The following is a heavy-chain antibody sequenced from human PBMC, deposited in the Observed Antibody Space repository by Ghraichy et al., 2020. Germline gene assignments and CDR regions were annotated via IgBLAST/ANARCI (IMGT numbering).Heavy chain of an antibody. V-gene: IGHV4-31*03. Sequence: SETLSLTCTVSGGSISSGGYYWSWIRQHPGKGLGWMGYIYYSGSTYYKPSLKSRVTMSVDTSKNQFSLKLSSVTAADTAVYYCARGRGIAARNYYYGMDVWGQGTTVTVSS. J-gene: IGHJ6*02. CDR1: GGSISSGGYY. CDR2: IYYSGST. CDR3: ARGRGIAARNYYYGMDV. D-gene: IGHD6-6*01.